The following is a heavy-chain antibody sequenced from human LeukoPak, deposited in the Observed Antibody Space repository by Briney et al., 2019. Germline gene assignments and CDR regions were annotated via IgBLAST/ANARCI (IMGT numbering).Heavy chain of an antibody. D-gene: IGHD6-13*01. J-gene: IGHJ5*02. Sequence: KPGESLKISCKGSGYSFTSYWIGWVRQMPGKGLEWMGIIYPGDSDTRYSPSFQGQVTISADKSISTAYLQWSSLKASDTAMYYCARRRQQLRAVNWFDPWGQGTLVTVSS. CDR2: IYPGDSDT. V-gene: IGHV5-51*03. CDR1: GYSFTSYW. CDR3: ARRRQQLRAVNWFDP.